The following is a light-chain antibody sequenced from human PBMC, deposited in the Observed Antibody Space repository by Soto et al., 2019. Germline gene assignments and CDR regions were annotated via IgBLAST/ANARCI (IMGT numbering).Light chain of an antibody. CDR3: SLYTSENAYV. V-gene: IGLV2-18*01. J-gene: IGLJ1*01. CDR1: STDFVSYNR. CDR2: EVS. Sequence: QSVLTQPPSVSRSPGQSVTISCTGTSTDFVSYNRVSWYQQPPGTAPKLMIYEVSKRPSGVPDRFSGSKSGNTASLTISGLQAADEADYYCSLYTSENAYVFGTGTKVTV.